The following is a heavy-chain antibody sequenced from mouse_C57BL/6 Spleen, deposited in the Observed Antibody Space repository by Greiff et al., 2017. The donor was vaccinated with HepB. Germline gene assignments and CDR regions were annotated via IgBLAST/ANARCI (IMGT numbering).Heavy chain of an antibody. V-gene: IGHV1-52*01. CDR1: GYTFTSYW. CDR3: AREGSRLRFDY. CDR2: IDPSDSET. D-gene: IGHD2-4*01. J-gene: IGHJ2*01. Sequence: QVQLQQPGAELVRPGSSVKLSCKASGYTFTSYWMHWVKQRPIQGLEWIGNIDPSDSETHYNQKFKDKATLTVDKSSSTAYMQLSSLTSEDSAVYYCAREGSRLRFDYWGQGTTLTVSS.